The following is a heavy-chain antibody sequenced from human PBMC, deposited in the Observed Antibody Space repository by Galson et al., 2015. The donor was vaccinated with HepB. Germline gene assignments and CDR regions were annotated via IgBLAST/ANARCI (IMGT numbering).Heavy chain of an antibody. CDR3: ARESHYYGSGSYLNNWFDP. Sequence: SVKVSCKASGYIFNNYAMNWVRQAPGQGLEWMGCINTNTGNPTYAQGFTGRFVFSLDTSVTTAYLQIRSLKAEDTAVYYCARESHYYGSGSYLNNWFDPWGQGTLVTVSS. CDR2: INTNTGNP. J-gene: IGHJ5*02. CDR1: GYIFNNYA. D-gene: IGHD3-10*01. V-gene: IGHV7-4-1*02.